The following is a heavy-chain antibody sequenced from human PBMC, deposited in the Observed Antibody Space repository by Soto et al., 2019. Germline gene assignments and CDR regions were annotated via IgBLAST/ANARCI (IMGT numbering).Heavy chain of an antibody. CDR2: VSHSGST. V-gene: IGHV4-4*02. J-gene: IGHJ4*02. Sequence: QVQLQESGPGLVKPSGTLSLTCAVSSGCITSSNWWSWVRQPPGKGLEWIGEVSHSGSTNYIPSLKSRVTISVDKSSNQFSLWLNSVTAAHTAVYYCARNRYGGYDFDYWGQGTLVTVSS. CDR3: ARNRYGGYDFDY. CDR1: SGCITSSNW. D-gene: IGHD5-12*01.